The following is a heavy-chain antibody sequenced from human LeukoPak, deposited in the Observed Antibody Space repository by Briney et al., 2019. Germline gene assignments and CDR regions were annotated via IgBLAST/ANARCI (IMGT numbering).Heavy chain of an antibody. Sequence: PGGSLRLSCAASGFTFSSYAMHWVRQAPGKGLEWVAVISYDGSNKYYADSVKGRFTISRDNSKNTLYLQMNSLRAEDTAVYYCARGGISSWYATDAFDIWGQGTMVTVSS. V-gene: IGHV3-30-3*01. CDR2: ISYDGSNK. D-gene: IGHD6-13*01. CDR3: ARGGISSWYATDAFDI. J-gene: IGHJ3*02. CDR1: GFTFSSYA.